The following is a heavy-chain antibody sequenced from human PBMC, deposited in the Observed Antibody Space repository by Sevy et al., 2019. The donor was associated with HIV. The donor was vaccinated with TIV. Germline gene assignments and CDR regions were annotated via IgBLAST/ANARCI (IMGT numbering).Heavy chain of an antibody. V-gene: IGHV4-30-4*01. CDR3: ARGVGGPGVMITFGGVKYAFDF. CDR2: IHYSGRT. CDR1: GGSITTTDYY. D-gene: IGHD3-16*01. J-gene: IGHJ3*01. Sequence: SETLSLTCTVSGGSITTTDYYWSWIRQSPRKGLEWIGNIHYSGRTYYNPSLKSRVTMSVDTSRNQFSLRLNSVTATDTAVYYCARGVGGPGVMITFGGVKYAFDFWGQGRTVTVSS.